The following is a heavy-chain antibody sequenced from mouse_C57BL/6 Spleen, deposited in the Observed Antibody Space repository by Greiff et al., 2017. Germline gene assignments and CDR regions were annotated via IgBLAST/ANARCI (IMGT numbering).Heavy chain of an antibody. CDR1: GFTFSDYG. Sequence: EVQVVESGGGLVKPGGSLKLSCAASGFTFSDYGMHWVRQAPEKGLEWVAYISSGSSTIYYADTVKGRFTISRDNAKNTLFLQMTSLRSEDTAMYYCARGAYYFDSSYWYFDVWGTGTTVTVSS. D-gene: IGHD1-1*01. CDR2: ISSGSSTI. J-gene: IGHJ1*03. V-gene: IGHV5-17*01. CDR3: ARGAYYFDSSYWYFDV.